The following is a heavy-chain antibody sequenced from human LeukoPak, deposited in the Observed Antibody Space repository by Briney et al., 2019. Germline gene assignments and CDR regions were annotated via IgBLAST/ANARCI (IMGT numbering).Heavy chain of an antibody. J-gene: IGHJ3*02. V-gene: IGHV4-31*03. CDR3: ARSPDDAFDI. Sequence: TAQTLSLTCTVSGGSISSGGHYWPWIRQHPGKGLEWIAYIYHTGTTYYNPSLKSRVNISVDTSKNQFSLKLSSVTAADTAVYYCARSPDDAFDIWGQGTMVTVSS. CDR2: IYHTGTT. CDR1: GGSISSGGHY.